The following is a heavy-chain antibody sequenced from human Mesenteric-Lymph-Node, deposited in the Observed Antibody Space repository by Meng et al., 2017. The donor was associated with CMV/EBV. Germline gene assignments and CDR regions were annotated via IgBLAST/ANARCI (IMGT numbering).Heavy chain of an antibody. CDR1: GFTFKDYP. CDR2: ISSSSSYI. J-gene: IGHJ4*02. Sequence: GGSLRLSCAVPGFTFKDYPMSWVRQAPGKGLEWVSSISSSSSYIYYADSVKGRFTISRDNAKNSLYLQMNSLRAEDTAVYYCARARIAARFDYWGQGTLVTVSS. V-gene: IGHV3-21*01. D-gene: IGHD6-25*01. CDR3: ARARIAARFDY.